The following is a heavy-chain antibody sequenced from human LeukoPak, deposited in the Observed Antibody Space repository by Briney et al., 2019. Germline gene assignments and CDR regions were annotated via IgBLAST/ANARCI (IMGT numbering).Heavy chain of an antibody. J-gene: IGHJ4*02. CDR1: GFTFRNYA. CDR3: VKWGDYDILTTYYVPDY. Sequence: GGFLRLSCAASGFTFRNYAMSWVRQAPGKGLEWVSAILGSGASTYYADSVKGRFTISRDNSKNTLYLQMNSLRAEDTAIYYCVKWGDYDILTTYYVPDYWGQGSLVTVSS. V-gene: IGHV3-23*01. CDR2: ILGSGAST. D-gene: IGHD3-9*01.